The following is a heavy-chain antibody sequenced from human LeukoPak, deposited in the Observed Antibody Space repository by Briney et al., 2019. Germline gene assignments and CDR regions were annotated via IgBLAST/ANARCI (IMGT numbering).Heavy chain of an antibody. CDR3: ARVLYNWNDCLDY. J-gene: IGHJ4*02. Sequence: KPGGSLRLSCAASGFTFSTYWMHWVRQAPGKGLVWVSRISGDGTTTSYADSVKGRFTISRDNAKSTLYLQMNSLRAEDAAVYYCARVLYNWNDCLDYWGQGTLVTVSS. CDR2: ISGDGTTT. CDR1: GFTFSTYW. D-gene: IGHD1-20*01. V-gene: IGHV3-74*01.